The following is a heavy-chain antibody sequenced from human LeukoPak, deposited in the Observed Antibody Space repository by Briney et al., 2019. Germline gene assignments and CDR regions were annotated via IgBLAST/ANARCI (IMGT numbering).Heavy chain of an antibody. Sequence: PSETLSLTCTVSGGSISSGSYYWGWIRQPPGKGLEWIGSIYYSGSTYYNPSLKSRVTISVDTSKNQFSLKLSSVTAADTAVYYCARARNYYGSSGFYYEGDAFDIWGQGTMVTVSS. V-gene: IGHV4-39*07. D-gene: IGHD3-22*01. CDR2: IYYSGST. CDR3: ARARNYYGSSGFYYEGDAFDI. CDR1: GGSISSGSYY. J-gene: IGHJ3*02.